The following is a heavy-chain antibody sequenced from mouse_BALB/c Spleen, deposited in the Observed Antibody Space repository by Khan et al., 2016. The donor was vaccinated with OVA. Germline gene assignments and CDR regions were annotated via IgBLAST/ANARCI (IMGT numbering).Heavy chain of an antibody. CDR2: IYPGNVNT. D-gene: IGHD2-1*01. V-gene: IGHV1S56*01. J-gene: IGHJ3*01. Sequence: VQLQQSGPELVKPGASVKISCKASGYTFTSYYIYWVKQRPGQGLEWIGWIYPGNVNTKYNEKFKGKATLTADKSTSTAYLQLSSLTSENSAVYFWAREGYYGNYRAWFAYWGQGTLVTVSA. CDR1: GYTFTSYY. CDR3: AREGYYGNYRAWFAY.